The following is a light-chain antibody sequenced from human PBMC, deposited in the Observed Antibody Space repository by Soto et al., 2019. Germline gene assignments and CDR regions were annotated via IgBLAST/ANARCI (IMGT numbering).Light chain of an antibody. Sequence: ALQLTQSPSSLSASVGDRVTITCRASQGISSALAWYQQKPGKAPKLLIYDASSLESGVPSRFSGSGSGTDFTLTISSLQPEDFATYYCQQFNSYLLITFGQGTRLEIK. CDR2: DAS. J-gene: IGKJ5*01. V-gene: IGKV1-13*02. CDR1: QGISSA. CDR3: QQFNSYLLIT.